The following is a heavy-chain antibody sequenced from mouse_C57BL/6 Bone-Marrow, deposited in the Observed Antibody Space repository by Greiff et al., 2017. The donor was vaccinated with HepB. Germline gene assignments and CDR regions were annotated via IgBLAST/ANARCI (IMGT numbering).Heavy chain of an antibody. CDR1: GFSLTSYG. V-gene: IGHV2-6*01. J-gene: IGHJ3*01. Sequence: VKLMESGPGLVAPSQSLSITCTVSGFSLTSYGVDWVRRSPGKGLEWLGVIWGVGSTNYKSALKSRLSSSKDNSKSQVCLKMNSLQTDDTAMYYWASLNYYGSSSWFAYWGRGTLVTVSA. CDR3: ASLNYYGSSSWFAY. D-gene: IGHD1-1*01. CDR2: IWGVGST.